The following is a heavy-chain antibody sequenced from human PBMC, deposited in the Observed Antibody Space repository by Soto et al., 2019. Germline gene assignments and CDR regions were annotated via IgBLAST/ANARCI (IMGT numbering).Heavy chain of an antibody. D-gene: IGHD5-12*01. V-gene: IGHV4-59*08. J-gene: IGHJ3*02. CDR2: IYYSGST. Sequence: SETLSLTCTVSGGSISSYYWSWIRQPPGKGLEWIGNIYYSGSTNYNPSLKSRVTISVDTSKNQFSLKLSSVTAADTAVYYCARRDGYNFAAFDIWGQGTMVT. CDR3: ARRDGYNFAAFDI. CDR1: GGSISSYY.